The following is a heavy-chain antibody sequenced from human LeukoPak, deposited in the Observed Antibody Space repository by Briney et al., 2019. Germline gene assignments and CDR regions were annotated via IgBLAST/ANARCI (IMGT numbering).Heavy chain of an antibody. CDR1: RFTFSNYG. CDR3: AKEIWPTVTIPGRTYFDY. V-gene: IGHV3-30*02. CDR2: IPYDGSSK. D-gene: IGHD4-11*01. J-gene: IGHJ4*02. Sequence: RSLRLSCAASRFTFSNYGMHCVRHTPGRGQEWVAFIPYDGSSKYYADTVKGRFTIYRDNSKNTLYLQMNSLRAEDTAVYYCAKEIWPTVTIPGRTYFDYWGQGALVTVSS.